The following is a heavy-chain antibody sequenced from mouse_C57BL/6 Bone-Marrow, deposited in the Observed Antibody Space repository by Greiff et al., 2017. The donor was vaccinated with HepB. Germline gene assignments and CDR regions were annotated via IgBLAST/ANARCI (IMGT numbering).Heavy chain of an antibody. D-gene: IGHD1-1*01. Sequence: EVQRVESGGGLVQPGGSLKLSCAASGFTFSDYYMYWVRQTPEKRLEWVAYISNGGGSTYYPDTVKGRFTISRDNAKNTLYLQMSRLKSEDTAMYYCARRYYGSPYWYFDVWGTGTTVTVSS. CDR1: GFTFSDYY. J-gene: IGHJ1*03. CDR3: ARRYYGSPYWYFDV. CDR2: ISNGGGST. V-gene: IGHV5-12*01.